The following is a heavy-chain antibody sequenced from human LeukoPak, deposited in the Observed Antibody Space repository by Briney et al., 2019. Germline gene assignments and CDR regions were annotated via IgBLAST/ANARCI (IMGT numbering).Heavy chain of an antibody. Sequence: GGSLRLSCAASGFTFSRYWMHWVRHAPGKGLVWVSRLNTDGSGPRYADSVKGRFTISRDNARNTLYLQMNSLRAGDTAVYYCARVGGDYEIAYWGQGTLVTISS. CDR1: GFTFSRYW. V-gene: IGHV3-74*01. CDR2: LNTDGSGP. CDR3: ARVGGDYEIAY. D-gene: IGHD2-21*02. J-gene: IGHJ4*02.